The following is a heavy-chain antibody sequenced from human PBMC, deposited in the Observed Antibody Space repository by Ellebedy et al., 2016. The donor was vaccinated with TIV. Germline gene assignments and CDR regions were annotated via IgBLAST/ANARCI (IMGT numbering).Heavy chain of an antibody. CDR1: GFTFNSYA. V-gene: IGHV3-23*01. Sequence: PGGSLRLSCAASGFTFNSYAMSWVRQAPGKGLEWVSSVSDSGGGTFYADSVRGRFTISRDNFKNTLYLQMSSLRADDTAVYYCAKTGSWNPNFYFDYWGQGTLVTVSS. CDR3: AKTGSWNPNFYFDY. J-gene: IGHJ4*02. CDR2: VSDSGGGT. D-gene: IGHD6-13*01.